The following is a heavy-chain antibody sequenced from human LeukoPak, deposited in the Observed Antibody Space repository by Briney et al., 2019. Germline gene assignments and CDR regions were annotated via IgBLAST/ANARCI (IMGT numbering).Heavy chain of an antibody. CDR2: INPKSGGT. CDR3: ARDRHCRKPPCYYYMDV. D-gene: IGHD2-21*01. V-gene: IGHV1-2*02. CDR1: GYTFTGYY. J-gene: IGHJ6*03. Sequence: ASVKVSCKTSGYTFTGYYMHWVRQAPGQGLEWMGWINPKSGGTNFAQKFQGRVTMTRDTSISTAYMELGRLTFDDTAVYYCARDRHCRKPPCYYYMDVWGKGTTVTVSS.